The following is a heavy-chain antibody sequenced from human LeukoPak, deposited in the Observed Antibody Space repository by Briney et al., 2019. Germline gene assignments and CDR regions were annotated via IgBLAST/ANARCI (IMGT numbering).Heavy chain of an antibody. Sequence: QSGGSLRLSCSQTGLTFGDYTVCFVLDAPGMGMKWVGFIRSKAYGGTTEYAASVKGRFTISRDDSKSIAYLQMNSLKTEDTAVYYCTRALDCGGDCYSDYWGQGTLVTVSS. CDR3: TRALDCGGDCYSDY. V-gene: IGHV3-49*04. J-gene: IGHJ4*02. CDR2: IRSKAYGGTT. CDR1: GLTFGDYT. D-gene: IGHD2-21*02.